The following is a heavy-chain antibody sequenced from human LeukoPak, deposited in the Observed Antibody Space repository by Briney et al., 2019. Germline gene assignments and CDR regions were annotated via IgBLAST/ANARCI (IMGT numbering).Heavy chain of an antibody. J-gene: IGHJ4*02. V-gene: IGHV3-21*01. CDR1: GFTFSSYS. Sequence: GGSLRLSCAASGFTFSSYSMNWVRQAPGKGLEWVSSISSSSSYIYYADSVKGRFTISRDNAKNSLYLQMNSLRAEDTAVYYCVKDDGWIQYANWGQGTLVTVSS. D-gene: IGHD5-24*01. CDR2: ISSSSSYI. CDR3: VKDDGWIQYAN.